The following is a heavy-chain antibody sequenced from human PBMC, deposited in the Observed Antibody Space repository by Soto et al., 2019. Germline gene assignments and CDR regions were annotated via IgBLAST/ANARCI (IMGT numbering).Heavy chain of an antibody. CDR3: ARDSSGFSWFDP. D-gene: IGHD3-22*01. J-gene: IGHJ5*02. CDR1: GYTFTGYY. V-gene: IGHV1-2*02. Sequence: VASVKVSCKASGYTFTGYYMHWVRQAPGQGLEWMGWINPNSGGTNYAQKFQGRVTMTRDTSISTAYMELSRLRSDDTAVYYCARDSSGFSWFDPWGQGTLVTVS. CDR2: INPNSGGT.